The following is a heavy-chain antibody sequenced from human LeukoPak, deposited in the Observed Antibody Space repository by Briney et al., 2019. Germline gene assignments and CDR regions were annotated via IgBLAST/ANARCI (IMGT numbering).Heavy chain of an antibody. CDR2: INHNGNVN. D-gene: IGHD2-15*01. CDR1: GFTFSSYW. J-gene: IGHJ6*02. V-gene: IGHV3-7*03. Sequence: RAGGSLRLSCAASGFTFSSYWMNWARQAPGKGLEWVASINHNGNVNYYVDSVKGRFTISRDNAKNSLYLQMSNLRAEDTAVYFCARGGGSDVWGQGATVTVSS. CDR3: ARGGGSDV.